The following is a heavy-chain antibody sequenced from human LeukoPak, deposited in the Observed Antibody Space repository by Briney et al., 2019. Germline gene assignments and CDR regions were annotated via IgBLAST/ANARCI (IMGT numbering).Heavy chain of an antibody. CDR3: ARDSVDGSWTYYSESPDS. J-gene: IGHJ4*02. CDR2: ISAYNGNT. CDR1: GYSFSNYG. V-gene: IGHV1-18*01. Sequence: ASVKVSCKASGYSFSNYGISCVPQAPGQGLEWMGWISAYNGNTDYAQHLRGRVSMTTDTSTSTAYMELRGLRSDDTAVYYCARDSVDGSWTYYSESPDSWGLGTLVTVSS. D-gene: IGHD3-10*01.